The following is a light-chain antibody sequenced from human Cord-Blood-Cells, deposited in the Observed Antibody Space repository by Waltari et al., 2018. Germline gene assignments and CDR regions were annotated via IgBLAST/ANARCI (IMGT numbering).Light chain of an antibody. CDR1: SRDVGMSNL. J-gene: IGLJ2*01. CDR3: CSYAGSSTYVV. CDR2: GVS. V-gene: IGLV2-23*02. Sequence: SALTQPASVAGSPGQSITISCTGPSRDVGMSNLFPWYQHHPGKAPKLMIYGVSKRPSGVSNRFSGSKSGNTASLTISGPQAEDEADYYCCSYAGSSTYVVFGGGTKLTVL.